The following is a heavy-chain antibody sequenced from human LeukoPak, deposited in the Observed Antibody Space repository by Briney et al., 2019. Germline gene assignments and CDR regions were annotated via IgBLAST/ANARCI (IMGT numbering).Heavy chain of an antibody. CDR2: IIPILGIA. CDR3: ATGYCSGGSCYSVGTAFDY. V-gene: IGHV1-69*04. CDR1: GGTFGSYA. D-gene: IGHD2-15*01. J-gene: IGHJ4*02. Sequence: ASVKVSCKASGGTFGSYAISWVRQAPGQGLEWMGRIIPILGIANYAQKFQGRVTITADKSTSTAYMELSSLRSEDTAVYYCATGYCSGGSCYSVGTAFDYWGQGTLVTVSS.